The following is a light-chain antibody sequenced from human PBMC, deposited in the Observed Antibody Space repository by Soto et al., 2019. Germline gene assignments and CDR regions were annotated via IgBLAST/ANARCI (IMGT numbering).Light chain of an antibody. CDR3: QQYNSYSPLT. J-gene: IGKJ4*01. V-gene: IGKV1-5*01. CDR2: DAS. Sequence: DLQMTQYPSKLSSSLRDSVTITCRGSQSISSWLAWYQQKPGKAPKLLIYDASSLESGVPSRFSGSGSGTEFALTISSLQPDDFATYYCQQYNSYSPLTFGGGTKVDIK. CDR1: QSISSW.